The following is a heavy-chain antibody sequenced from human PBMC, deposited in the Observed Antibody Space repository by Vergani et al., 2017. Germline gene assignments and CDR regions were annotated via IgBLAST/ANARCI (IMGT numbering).Heavy chain of an antibody. Sequence: QVQLVQSGAEVKKPGSSVKVSCKGSGGTFSSYAISWVRQAPGQGLEWMGGIIPTFGPANYAQKFQVRVTITADESPSTAYMEVSSLRSEDTAVYYCAKDHSPAAPQMNYYGMDVWGQGSTVTGSS. J-gene: IGHJ6*02. V-gene: IGHV1-69*01. CDR2: IIPTFGPA. D-gene: IGHD2-2*01. CDR3: AKDHSPAAPQMNYYGMDV. CDR1: GGTFSSYA.